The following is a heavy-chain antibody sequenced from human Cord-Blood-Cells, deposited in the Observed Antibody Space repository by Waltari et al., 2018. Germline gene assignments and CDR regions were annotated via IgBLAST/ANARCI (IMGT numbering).Heavy chain of an antibody. V-gene: IGHV4-39*07. Sequence: QLQLQESGPGLVKPSETLSLTCTVSGGSISSSSYYWGWIRQPPGKGLEWIGSIYYSGSTYSNPSLTSRVTISVDTSKNQFSLKLSSVTAADTAVYYCARLVGSGSYYYYYYYMDVWGKGTTVTVSS. D-gene: IGHD1-26*01. CDR3: ARLVGSGSYYYYYYYMDV. J-gene: IGHJ6*03. CDR1: GGSISSSSYY. CDR2: IYYSGST.